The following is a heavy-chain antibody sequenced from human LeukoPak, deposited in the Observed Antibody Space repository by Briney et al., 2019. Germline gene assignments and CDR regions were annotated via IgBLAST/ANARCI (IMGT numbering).Heavy chain of an antibody. CDR3: ASNTNYYQNTGHYVLDS. Sequence: SVKVSCKASGGTFSTYAISWVRQAPGQGLEWMGGIIPILGTANYAQEFKGRVTITADEFTGTAYMELSSLRSEDTAVFYCASNTNYYQNTGHYVLDSWGQGTLVTVSS. D-gene: IGHD3-9*01. V-gene: IGHV1-69*01. CDR2: IIPILGTA. J-gene: IGHJ5*01. CDR1: GGTFSTYA.